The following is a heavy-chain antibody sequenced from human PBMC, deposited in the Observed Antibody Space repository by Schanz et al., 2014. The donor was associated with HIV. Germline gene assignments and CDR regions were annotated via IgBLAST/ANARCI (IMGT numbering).Heavy chain of an antibody. Sequence: QVQLQQWGAGLVAPSGNLSLTCAVYGASFRGFWWSWIRQAPGKGLEWIGEMHQRGSAYYNPSLKSRVTISVDTSLRQSSLNLTSVTAADTAVYYCARGTEDFPPDSWGQGTQVIVSS. CDR1: GASFRGFW. D-gene: IGHD7-27*01. J-gene: IGHJ4*02. CDR3: ARGTEDFPPDS. V-gene: IGHV4-34*02. CDR2: MHQRGSA.